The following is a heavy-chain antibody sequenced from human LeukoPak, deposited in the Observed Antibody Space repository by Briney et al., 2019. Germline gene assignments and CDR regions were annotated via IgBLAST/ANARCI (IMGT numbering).Heavy chain of an antibody. Sequence: SETLSLTCAVYGGSFSGYYWSWIRQPPGKGLEWIGEINHSGSTNYNPSLKSRVTISVDTSKNQFSLKLGSVTAADTAVYYCARAYGDHDYWGQGTLVTVSS. J-gene: IGHJ4*02. CDR3: ARAYGDHDY. CDR1: GGSFSGYY. CDR2: INHSGST. V-gene: IGHV4-34*01. D-gene: IGHD4-17*01.